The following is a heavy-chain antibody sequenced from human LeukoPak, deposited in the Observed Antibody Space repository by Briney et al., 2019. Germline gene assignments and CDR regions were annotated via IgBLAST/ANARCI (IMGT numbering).Heavy chain of an antibody. CDR1: GYTFTSYD. Sequence: ASVKVSCKASGYTFTSYDINWVRQATGQGLEWMGWMNPNSGNTGYAQKFQGRVTITRNTSISTAYMELSSLRSEDMAVYYCARGGITIFGVVITRQHFDYWGQGTLVTVSS. V-gene: IGHV1-8*03. D-gene: IGHD3-3*01. CDR3: ARGGITIFGVVITRQHFDY. J-gene: IGHJ4*02. CDR2: MNPNSGNT.